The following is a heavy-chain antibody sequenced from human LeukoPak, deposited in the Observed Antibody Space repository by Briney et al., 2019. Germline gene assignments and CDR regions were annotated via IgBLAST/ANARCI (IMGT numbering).Heavy chain of an antibody. CDR2: ISGSGGST. Sequence: PGGSLRLSCAASGFTFSSYAMSWVRQAPGKGLEWVSAISGSGGSTYYADSVKGRLTISRDNSKNTLYLQMNSLRAEDTAVYYCAKDTVEGNNYYDSSGFFDYWGQGTLVTVSS. D-gene: IGHD3-22*01. J-gene: IGHJ4*02. CDR1: GFTFSSYA. CDR3: AKDTVEGNNYYDSSGFFDY. V-gene: IGHV3-23*01.